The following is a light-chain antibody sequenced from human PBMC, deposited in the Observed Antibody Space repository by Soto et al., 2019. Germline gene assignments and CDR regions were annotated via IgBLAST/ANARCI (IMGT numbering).Light chain of an antibody. J-gene: IGKJ5*01. CDR1: QSVRSY. Sequence: EIVLTQSPATLSLSPGDRATLSCRASQSVRSYLAWYQQKPGQAPRLLIYDASNRATGIPARFSGSGSGTDFTLTISSLEPEDFAVYYRQQRSNWPPITFGQGTRLEIK. V-gene: IGKV3-11*01. CDR3: QQRSNWPPIT. CDR2: DAS.